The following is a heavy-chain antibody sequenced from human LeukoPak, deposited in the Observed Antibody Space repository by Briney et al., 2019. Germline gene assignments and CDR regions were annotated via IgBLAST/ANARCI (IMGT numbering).Heavy chain of an antibody. V-gene: IGHV7-4-1*01. CDR3: ARDLTMVRGVIITSWFDP. D-gene: IGHD3-10*01. CDR1: GYTFTSYA. Sequence: ASVKVSCKASGYTFTSYAMNWVRQAPGQGLEWMGWINTNTGNPTYAQGFTGRFVFSLDTSVSTAYLQICSLKAEDTAVYYCARDLTMVRGVIITSWFDPWGQGILVTVSS. J-gene: IGHJ5*02. CDR2: INTNTGNP.